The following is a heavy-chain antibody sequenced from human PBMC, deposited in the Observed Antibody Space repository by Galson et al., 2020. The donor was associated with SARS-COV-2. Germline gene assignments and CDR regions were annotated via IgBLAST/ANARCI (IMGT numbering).Heavy chain of an antibody. CDR1: GGSFSNYC. Sequence: SETLSLTCAVYGGSFSNYCWSWIRQPPGKGLEWIGGIPHRGSTTYNPYPTSGLPITVDTSKNQFSLKLSSVTAADTAVYYWARRQLWLNYYYYYGMDVWGQGTTVTVSS. J-gene: IGHJ6*02. CDR3: ARRQLWLNYYYYYGMDV. D-gene: IGHD5-18*01. CDR2: IPHRGST. V-gene: IGHV4-34*01.